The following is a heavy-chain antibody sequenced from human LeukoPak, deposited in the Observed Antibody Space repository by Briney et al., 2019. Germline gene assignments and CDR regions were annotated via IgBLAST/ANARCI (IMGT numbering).Heavy chain of an antibody. CDR1: GGSISSRSYY. J-gene: IGHJ3*02. V-gene: IGHV4-39*01. D-gene: IGHD2-15*01. Sequence: PSETLSLTCTVSGGSISSRSYYWGWVRQPPGKGLEWIGSIHYSGSTYYNPSLKSRLTISVDTSKNQFSLKLSSVTAADTAVYYCARLYCSGGSCYGAFDIWGQGTMVTVSS. CDR3: ARLYCSGGSCYGAFDI. CDR2: IHYSGST.